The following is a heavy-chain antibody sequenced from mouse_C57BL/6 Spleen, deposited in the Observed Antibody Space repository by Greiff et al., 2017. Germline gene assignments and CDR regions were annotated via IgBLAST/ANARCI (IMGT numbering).Heavy chain of an antibody. Sequence: DVMLVESGGDLVKPGGSLKLSCAASGFTFSSYGMSWVRQTPDKRLEWVATISSGGSYTYYPDSVKGRFTISRDNAKNTLYLQMSSLKSEDTAMYYCARGDSYAMDYWGQGTSVTVSS. V-gene: IGHV5-6*02. J-gene: IGHJ4*01. CDR1: GFTFSSYG. CDR2: ISSGGSYT. CDR3: ARGDSYAMDY.